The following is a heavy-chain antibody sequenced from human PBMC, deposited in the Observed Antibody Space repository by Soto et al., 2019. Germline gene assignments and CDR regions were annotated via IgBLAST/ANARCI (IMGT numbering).Heavy chain of an antibody. CDR2: ISGSGGST. CDR1: GFTFSSYA. V-gene: IGHV3-23*01. Sequence: PGGSLRLSCAASGFTFSSYAMSWVRQAPGKGLEWVSAISGSGGSTYYADSVKGRFTISRDNSKNTLYLQMNSLRAEDTAVYYCAKEKTLFWSGYYTHFDYWGQGTLVTVSS. J-gene: IGHJ4*02. CDR3: AKEKTLFWSGYYTHFDY. D-gene: IGHD3-3*01.